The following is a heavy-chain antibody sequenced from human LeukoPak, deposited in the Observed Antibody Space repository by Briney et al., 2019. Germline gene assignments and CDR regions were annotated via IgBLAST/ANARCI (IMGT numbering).Heavy chain of an antibody. D-gene: IGHD1-26*01. J-gene: IGHJ4*02. CDR1: GFTFNIYN. V-gene: IGHV3-23*01. CDR3: AKAEWELLSYFDY. CDR2: ISGSGTKT. Sequence: GGSLRPSCAASGFTFNIYNMNWVRQAPGKGLEWVSAISGSGTKTYYADSVRGRFTISRDNSKNTLSLQVSSLRAEDTAVYYCAKAEWELLSYFDYWGQGMLVIVSS.